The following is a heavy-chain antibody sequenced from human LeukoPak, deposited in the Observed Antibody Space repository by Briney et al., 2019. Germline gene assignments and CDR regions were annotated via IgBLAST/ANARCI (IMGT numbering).Heavy chain of an antibody. V-gene: IGHV1-18*01. J-gene: IGHJ4*02. CDR2: ISTYDDNI. CDR1: GYTFTTYG. D-gene: IGHD1-26*01. Sequence: GASVKVSCKASGYTFTTYGLSWVRQAPGQGLEWLGWISTYDDNIKYAQSLQGRLTLTIDTSTSTAYMELSSLRSEDTAVYYCARRRGSWSFDYWGQGTLVTVSS. CDR3: ARRRGSWSFDY.